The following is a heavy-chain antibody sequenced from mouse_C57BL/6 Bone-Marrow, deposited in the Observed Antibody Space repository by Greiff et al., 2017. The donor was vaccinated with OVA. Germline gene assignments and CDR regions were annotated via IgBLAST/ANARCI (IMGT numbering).Heavy chain of an antibody. CDR1: GYTFTDYY. D-gene: IGHD2-5*01. CDR3: ARWDSNYAMDY. J-gene: IGHJ4*01. CDR2: INPNNGGT. V-gene: IGHV1-26*01. Sequence: EVQLQQSGPELVKPGASVKISCKASGYTFTDYYMNWVKQSHGKSLEWIGDINPNNGGTSYNQKFKGKATLTVDKSSSTAYMELRSLTSEDSAVDYCARWDSNYAMDYWGQGTSVTVSS.